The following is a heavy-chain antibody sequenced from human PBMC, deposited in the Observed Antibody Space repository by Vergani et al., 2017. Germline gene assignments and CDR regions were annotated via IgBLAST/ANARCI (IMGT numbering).Heavy chain of an antibody. CDR1: GYTFTGYY. D-gene: IGHD2/OR15-2a*01. V-gene: IGHV1-2*02. CDR2: INPNSGGT. J-gene: IGHJ6*02. Sequence: QVQLVQSGAEVKKPGASVKVSCKASGYTFTGYYMHWVRQAPGQGLEWMGWINPNSGGTNYAQKFQGRVTMTRETSISTVYMELSRLRSDDTAVYDCAGETRFYGGYAYYGMDVWGQGTTVTVSS. CDR3: AGETRFYGGYAYYGMDV.